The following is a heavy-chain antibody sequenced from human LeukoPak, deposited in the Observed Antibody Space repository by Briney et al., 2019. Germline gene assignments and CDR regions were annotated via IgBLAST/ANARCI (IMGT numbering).Heavy chain of an antibody. D-gene: IGHD2-15*01. V-gene: IGHV3-9*01. CDR1: GFTFDDYA. CDR3: AKDGLQVVVVAATPDY. CDR2: ISWNSGSI. J-gene: IGHJ4*02. Sequence: GGSLRLSCAASGFTFDDYAMHWVRQAPGKGLEWVSGISWNSGSIGYADSVKGRFTISRDNSKNTLYLQMNSLRAEDTAVYYCAKDGLQVVVVAATPDYWGQGTLVTVSS.